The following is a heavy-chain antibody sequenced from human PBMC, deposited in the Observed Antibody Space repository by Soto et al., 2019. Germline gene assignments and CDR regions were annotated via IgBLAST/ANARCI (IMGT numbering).Heavy chain of an antibody. D-gene: IGHD3-16*01. V-gene: IGHV1-18*01. J-gene: IGHJ6*02. CDR2: ISAYNGNT. Sequence: ASVKVSCKASGYTFTSYGISWVRQAPGQGLEWMGWISAYNGNTNYAQKLQGRATMTTDTSTSTAYMELRSLRSDDTAVYYCARDQGGAYIYYYGMDVWGQGTTVTVSS. CDR3: ARDQGGAYIYYYGMDV. CDR1: GYTFTSYG.